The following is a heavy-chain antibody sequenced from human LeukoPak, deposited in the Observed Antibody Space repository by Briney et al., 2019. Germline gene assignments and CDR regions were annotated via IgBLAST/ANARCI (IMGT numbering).Heavy chain of an antibody. V-gene: IGHV4-59*01. J-gene: IGHJ5*02. CDR3: ARDQGVGYCSSTSCYTRWFDP. Sequence: SETLSLTCTVSGGSISSYYWSWIRQPPGKGLEWIGYIYYSGSTNYNPSLKSRVTISVDTSKNQCSLKLSSVTAADTAVYYCARDQGVGYCSSTSCYTRWFDPWGQGTLVTVSS. CDR1: GGSISSYY. CDR2: IYYSGST. D-gene: IGHD2-2*02.